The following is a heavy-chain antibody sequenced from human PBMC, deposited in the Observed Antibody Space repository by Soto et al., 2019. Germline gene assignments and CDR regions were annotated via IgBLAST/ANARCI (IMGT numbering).Heavy chain of an antibody. J-gene: IGHJ6*02. CDR1: GYTFTSYG. CDR2: ISAYNGNT. CDR3: ARDYFEKNDYSNYYYYYGMDV. V-gene: IGHV1-18*01. Sequence: ASVKVSCKASGYTFTSYGISWVRQAPGQGLEWMGWISAYNGNTNYAQKLQGRVTMTTDTSTSTAYMELRSLRSDDTAVYYCARDYFEKNDYSNYYYYYGMDVWGQGTTVTVSS. D-gene: IGHD4-4*01.